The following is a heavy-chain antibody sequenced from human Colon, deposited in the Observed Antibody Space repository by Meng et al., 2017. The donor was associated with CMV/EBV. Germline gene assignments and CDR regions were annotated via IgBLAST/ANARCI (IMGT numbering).Heavy chain of an antibody. CDR2: IYGGGST. CDR3: ARLIGFPNPDWFDP. CDR1: GFVVKSHY. J-gene: IGHJ5*02. V-gene: IGHV3-66*01. Sequence: VEWGGRLGQPGGSLGLSCAVSGFVVKSHYLSWVRQAPGKGLGWVSVIYGGGSTHYADSVKGRFTISRDNRKNTLFLQMNSLRAEDTAVYYCARLIGFPNPDWFDPWGQGTLVTVSS. D-gene: IGHD3-10*01.